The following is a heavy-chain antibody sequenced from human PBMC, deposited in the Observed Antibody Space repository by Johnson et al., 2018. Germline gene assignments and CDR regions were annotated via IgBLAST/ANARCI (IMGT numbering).Heavy chain of an antibody. CDR3: ARGFRDSSGKEYFQH. CDR1: GYTFASYD. Sequence: VQLVQSGAEVKKPGASVKVSCKASGYTFASYDINWVRQATRQGLEWMGWMNPNSGNTGYAQKFQGRVTMTRNTSIGTAYMELSSLGSDDTAGYYCARGFRDSSGKEYFQHWGQGTVITVSS. D-gene: IGHD3-22*01. J-gene: IGHJ1*01. V-gene: IGHV1-8*01. CDR2: MNPNSGNT.